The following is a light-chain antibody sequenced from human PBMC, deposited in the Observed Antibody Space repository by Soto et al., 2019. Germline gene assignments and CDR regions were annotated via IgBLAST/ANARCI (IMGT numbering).Light chain of an antibody. CDR3: HQRGKWPRT. V-gene: IGKV3-11*01. Sequence: EIVLTQSPATLSLSPGERATLSCRASQSVSSYLAWYQQKPGQAPRLLIYDASNRATDIPARFSGSGSGPDFTLTISSLESEDFAVYYCHQRGKWPRTFGQGTKLEIK. J-gene: IGKJ2*01. CDR2: DAS. CDR1: QSVSSY.